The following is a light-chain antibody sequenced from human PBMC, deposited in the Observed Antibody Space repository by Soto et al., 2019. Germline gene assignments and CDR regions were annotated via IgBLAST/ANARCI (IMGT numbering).Light chain of an antibody. Sequence: DIQMTQSPSSLSASVGDRVTLTCRASQTIGIYLNWYKQKPGKAPKFLMYAASNLQSGVPSRFSGTGSGTDFTLTISSLQPEDFETYYCQQSFITPHTFGQGTKVDIK. CDR2: AAS. V-gene: IGKV1-39*01. CDR3: QQSFITPHT. J-gene: IGKJ2*01. CDR1: QTIGIY.